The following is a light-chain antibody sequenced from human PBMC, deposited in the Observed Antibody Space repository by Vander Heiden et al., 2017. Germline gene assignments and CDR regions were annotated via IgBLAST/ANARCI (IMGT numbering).Light chain of an antibody. CDR1: QSVSTN. J-gene: IGKJ1*01. CDR3: QQNNNWPGWT. V-gene: IGKV3-15*01. CDR2: AAS. Sequence: EIVMTQSPATLSVSPGERATLSCRASQSVSTNLAWYQQKPGQGPRLLIFAASTRAPGVPDRISGSGYGKEFALTISSRQSEDFAVYFCQQNNNWPGWTFGQRTKVEIK.